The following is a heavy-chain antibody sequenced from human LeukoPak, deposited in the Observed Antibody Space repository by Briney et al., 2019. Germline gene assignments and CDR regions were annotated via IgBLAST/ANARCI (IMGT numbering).Heavy chain of an antibody. Sequence: SETLSLTCTVSGGSISSSYYYWSWIRQPPGKGLEWVGYIYSTGSTNSNPSLKSRVTISIDTSRNQFSLRLTSVTAADTAVYYCARHESAVGALFYWGQGTLVTVSS. J-gene: IGHJ4*02. CDR1: GGSISSSYYY. V-gene: IGHV4-61*05. CDR3: ARHESAVGALFY. CDR2: IYSTGST. D-gene: IGHD1-26*01.